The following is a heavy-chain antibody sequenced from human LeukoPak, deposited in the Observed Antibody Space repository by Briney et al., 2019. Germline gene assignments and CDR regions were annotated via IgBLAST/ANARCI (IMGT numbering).Heavy chain of an antibody. Sequence: SETLSLTCAVYGGSFSGYYWSWIRQPPGKGLEWIGEINHSGSTNYNPSLKSRVTISVDTSKNQFSLQLNSVTPEDTAVYYCARGHSGSYYTANYYYYMDVWGKGTTVTVSS. CDR2: INHSGST. V-gene: IGHV4-34*01. J-gene: IGHJ6*03. D-gene: IGHD1-26*01. CDR3: ARGHSGSYYTANYYYYMDV. CDR1: GGSFSGYY.